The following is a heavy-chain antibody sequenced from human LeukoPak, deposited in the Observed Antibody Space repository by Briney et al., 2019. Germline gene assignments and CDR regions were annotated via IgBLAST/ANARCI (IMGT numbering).Heavy chain of an antibody. Sequence: KASETLSLTCAVSGGSISSGGYSWSWIRQPPGKGLESIGYIYYSGSTYYNPSLKSRVTISVDTSKNQFSLKLSSVTAADTAVYYCARSRRDGYCSGGSCFRLHFDYWGQGTLVTVSS. V-gene: IGHV4-30-4*07. D-gene: IGHD2-15*01. CDR3: ARSRRDGYCSGGSCFRLHFDY. CDR1: GGSISSGGYS. J-gene: IGHJ4*02. CDR2: IYYSGST.